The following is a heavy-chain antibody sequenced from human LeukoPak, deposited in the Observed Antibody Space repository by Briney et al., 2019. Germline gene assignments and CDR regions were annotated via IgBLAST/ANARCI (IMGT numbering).Heavy chain of an antibody. CDR3: ARDWFDGDYDRFDY. CDR2: IRQDGSQK. V-gene: IGHV3-7*03. D-gene: IGHD4-17*01. Sequence: GGSLRLSCAASGFTFSSYWMSWFRQAPGKGLEWVANIRQDGSQKFSVDSVKGRFTISRDNAKNSLYLQMNSLRVEDTAVYYCARDWFDGDYDRFDYWGQGTLVTVSS. CDR1: GFTFSSYW. J-gene: IGHJ4*02.